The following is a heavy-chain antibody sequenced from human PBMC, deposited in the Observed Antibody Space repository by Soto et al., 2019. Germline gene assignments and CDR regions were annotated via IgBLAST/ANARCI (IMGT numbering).Heavy chain of an antibody. D-gene: IGHD3-22*01. CDR3: ARLSYYDSSTFDY. V-gene: IGHV5-51*01. Sequence: LGESLKISCKTSGYSFLNYWIGWVRQMPGKGLEWLGIIYPGDSDTRYSPSFEGQVTISADKSISTAYLQWSSLKASDTALYYCARLSYYDSSTFDYWGPGTLVTVSS. J-gene: IGHJ4*02. CDR1: GYSFLNYW. CDR2: IYPGDSDT.